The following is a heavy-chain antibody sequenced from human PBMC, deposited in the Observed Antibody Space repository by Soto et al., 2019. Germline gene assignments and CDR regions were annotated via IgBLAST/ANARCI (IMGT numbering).Heavy chain of an antibody. J-gene: IGHJ4*02. CDR3: AKDEKDGSGWYDTLGLLDY. CDR1: GFTFSSYG. V-gene: IGHV3-30*18. CDR2: ISYDGSNK. Sequence: QVQLVESGGGVVQPGRSLRLSCAASGFTFSSYGTHWVRQAPGKGLEWVAVISYDGSNKYYADSVKGRFTISRDNSKNTLYLQMNSLRAEDTAVYYCAKDEKDGSGWYDTLGLLDYWGQGTLVTVSS. D-gene: IGHD6-19*01.